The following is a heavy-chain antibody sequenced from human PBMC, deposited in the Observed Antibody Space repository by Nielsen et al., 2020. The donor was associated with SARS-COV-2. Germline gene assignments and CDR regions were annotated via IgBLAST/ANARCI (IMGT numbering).Heavy chain of an antibody. Sequence: GESLKISCAASGFTFSSYGMHWVRQAPGKGLAWVAVIWYDGSNKYYADSVKGRFTISRDNSKNTLYLQMNSLRAEDTAVYYCARDRGQQWLVLDGMDVWGQGTTVTVSS. D-gene: IGHD6-19*01. CDR1: GFTFSSYG. CDR3: ARDRGQQWLVLDGMDV. CDR2: IWYDGSNK. J-gene: IGHJ6*02. V-gene: IGHV3-33*01.